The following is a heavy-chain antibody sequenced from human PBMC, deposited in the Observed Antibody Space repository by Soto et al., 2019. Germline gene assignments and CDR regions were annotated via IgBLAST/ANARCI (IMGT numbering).Heavy chain of an antibody. Sequence: GGSLRLSCTASGFSFSTYAMYWVRQAPGKGLEWVAIISHDGSNAQYADSVKGRFTVARDNSKNTLYLQMHSLTAEDTAVYYCARDGGGFGELLLNSYDALDLWGQGKLVTVSS. CDR1: GFSFSTYA. CDR2: ISHDGSNA. J-gene: IGHJ3*01. D-gene: IGHD3-10*01. V-gene: IGHV3-30*04. CDR3: ARDGGGFGELLLNSYDALDL.